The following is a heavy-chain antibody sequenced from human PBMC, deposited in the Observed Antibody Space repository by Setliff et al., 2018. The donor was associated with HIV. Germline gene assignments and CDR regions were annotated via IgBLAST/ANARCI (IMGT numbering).Heavy chain of an antibody. CDR3: AKDNLFHSQIDY. D-gene: IGHD2-21*01. J-gene: IGHJ4*02. CDR1: GFTFSSYA. Sequence: GESLKISCAASGFTFSSYAMSWVRQAPGKGLEWVSAISGSGGSTYYADSVKGRFTISRDNSKNTLYLQMNSLRAEDTAVYYCAKDNLFHSQIDYWGQGTLVTVSS. V-gene: IGHV3-23*01. CDR2: ISGSGGST.